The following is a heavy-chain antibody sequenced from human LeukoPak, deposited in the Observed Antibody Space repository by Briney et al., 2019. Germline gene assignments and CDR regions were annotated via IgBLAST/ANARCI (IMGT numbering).Heavy chain of an antibody. J-gene: IGHJ3*02. CDR2: MYSGGTT. CDR1: DGSINGYY. CDR3: ARHSGHSSTNDAFDI. D-gene: IGHD6-13*01. Sequence: SETLSLTCTVSDGSINGYYWSWIRQPPGKGLDWIGYMYSGGTTNYSPSLKSRVTISEDISKNQFSLKLTSVTAADTAVYYCARHSGHSSTNDAFDIWGQGTMVIVSS. V-gene: IGHV4-59*01.